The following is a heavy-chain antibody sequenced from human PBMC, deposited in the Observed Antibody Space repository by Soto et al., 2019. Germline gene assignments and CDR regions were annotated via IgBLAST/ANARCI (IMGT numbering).Heavy chain of an antibody. CDR2: ISGSGGST. J-gene: IGHJ6*02. CDR3: ANLRYDYGFHYYGMDV. Sequence: SLRLSCASSGFTFSSYAMSWVRQAPGKGLEWVSAISGSGGSTYYADSVKGRFTISRDNSKNTLYLQMNSLRAEDTAVYYCANLRYDYGFHYYGMDVWGQGTTVTVSS. CDR1: GFTFSSYA. V-gene: IGHV3-23*01. D-gene: IGHD4-17*01.